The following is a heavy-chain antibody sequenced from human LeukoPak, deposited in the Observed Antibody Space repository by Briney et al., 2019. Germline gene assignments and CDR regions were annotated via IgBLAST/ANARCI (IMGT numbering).Heavy chain of an antibody. V-gene: IGHV3-30*01. D-gene: IGHD6-19*01. CDR3: ARDRGVAVAGTVFGAFDI. CDR1: GFTFSSYA. J-gene: IGHJ3*02. Sequence: GGSLRLPCAASGFTFSSYAMHWVRQAPGKGLEWVAVISYNGSNKYYADSVKGRFTISRDNSKNTLYLQMNSLRAEDTAVYYCARDRGVAVAGTVFGAFDIWGQGTMVTVSS. CDR2: ISYNGSNK.